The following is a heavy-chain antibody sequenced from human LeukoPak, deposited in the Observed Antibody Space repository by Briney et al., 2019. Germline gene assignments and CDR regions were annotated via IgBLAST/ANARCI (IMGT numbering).Heavy chain of an antibody. CDR1: GYTFTGYF. J-gene: IGHJ5*02. CDR3: ARLGFDP. CDR2: INPKSGGT. Sequence: ASVKVSCKASGYTFTGYFIHWVRQAPGQGLEWMGWINPKSGGTNYQQKFQDRVTMTRDTSISTAYMEMSRLRSDDTAVYYCARLGFDPWGQGTLVTVSS. V-gene: IGHV1-2*02.